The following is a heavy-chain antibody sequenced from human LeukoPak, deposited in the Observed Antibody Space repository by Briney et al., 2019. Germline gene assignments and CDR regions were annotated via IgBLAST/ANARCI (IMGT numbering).Heavy chain of an antibody. CDR3: ATGGQGDPLF. CDR2: FDPEDGET. V-gene: IGHV1-24*01. Sequence: ASVKVSCKVSGYTLTELSMHWVRQAPGKGLEWMGGFDPEDGETIYAQKFQGRVTMIEDTSTDTAYMELSSLRSEDTAVYYCATGGQGDPLFWGQGTLVTVSS. CDR1: GYTLTELS. D-gene: IGHD2-21*02. J-gene: IGHJ4*02.